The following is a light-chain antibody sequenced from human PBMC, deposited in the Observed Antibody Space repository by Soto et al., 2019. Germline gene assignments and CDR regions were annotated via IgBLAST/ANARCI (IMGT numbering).Light chain of an antibody. CDR3: QQYGSSPPT. CDR2: GAS. V-gene: IGKV3-20*01. CDR1: QSVSSSY. J-gene: IGKJ4*01. Sequence: EIVLTQSPGTLSLSPGERATLSCRASQSVSSSYLAWYQQKPGQAPRLLIYGASSRATGIPDRFSGSGSGTDFTLTISRLEPEDFAVYYCQQYGSSPPTFRGGTKVEIK.